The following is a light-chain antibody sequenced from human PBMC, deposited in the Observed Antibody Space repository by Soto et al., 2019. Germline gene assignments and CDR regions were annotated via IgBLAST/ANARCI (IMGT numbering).Light chain of an antibody. J-gene: IGLJ1*01. CDR2: EVT. V-gene: IGLV2-23*02. CDR3: CSYAGFTTYV. CDR1: SSDVGSYSL. Sequence: QSALTQPASVSGSPGQSMTISCTGTSSDVGSYSLVSWYQHHPGKAPKLIIYEVTKRPSGVSNRFSASKSGNTASLTISGLHPEDEADYYCCSYAGFTTYVFGTGTKLTVL.